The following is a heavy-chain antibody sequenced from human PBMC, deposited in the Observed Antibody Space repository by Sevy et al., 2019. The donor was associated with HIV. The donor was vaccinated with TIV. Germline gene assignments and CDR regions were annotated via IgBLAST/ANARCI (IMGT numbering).Heavy chain of an antibody. J-gene: IGHJ6*02. Sequence: SETLSLTCTVSGGSISRSSNFWGWIRQPPGKGLEWIGSVYYSGSTYDNPSLRSRVSILVDTSKNQFSLKLTSVTAADTALYYCARHGGHGRLYYYGMDVWGQGTTVTVSS. CDR2: VYYSGST. V-gene: IGHV4-39*01. CDR1: GGSISRSSNF. D-gene: IGHD3-10*01. CDR3: ARHGGHGRLYYYGMDV.